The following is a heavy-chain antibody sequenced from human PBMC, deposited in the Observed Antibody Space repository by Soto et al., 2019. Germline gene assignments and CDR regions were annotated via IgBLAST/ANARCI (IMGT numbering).Heavy chain of an antibody. J-gene: IGHJ6*02. V-gene: IGHV3-30*03. Sequence: PWGSLRLSCAASGFTFSSYGMHWVRQAPGKGLEWVAVISYDGSNKHYADSVKGRFTISRDNSKNTLYLQMNSLRAEDTAVYYCATDKVELRRANTYYSYYYGLEIWGQGTRVAVSS. D-gene: IGHD1-7*01. CDR2: ISYDGSNK. CDR1: GFTFSSYG. CDR3: ATDKVELRRANTYYSYYYGLEI.